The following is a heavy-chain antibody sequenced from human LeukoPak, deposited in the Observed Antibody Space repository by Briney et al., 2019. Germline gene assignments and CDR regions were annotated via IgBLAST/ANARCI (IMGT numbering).Heavy chain of an antibody. CDR3: TRAITVTRRQVFEY. V-gene: IGHV4-34*01. CDR1: GGSFSGYY. J-gene: IGHJ4*02. Sequence: ASETLSLTCAVYGGSFSGYYWSWIRQPPGKGLERIGEINHSGSTNYNPSLKSRVTISVDTSKNQFSLKLSSVTAADTAVYYCTRAITVTRRQVFEYWGQRTLVTVSS. CDR2: INHSGST. D-gene: IGHD4-11*01.